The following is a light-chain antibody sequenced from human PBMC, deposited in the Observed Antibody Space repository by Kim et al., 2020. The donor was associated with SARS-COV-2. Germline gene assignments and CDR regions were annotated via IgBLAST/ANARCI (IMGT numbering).Light chain of an antibody. CDR2: GAS. CDR3: QQYNNWPRT. CDR1: QSVSSN. V-gene: IGKV3-15*01. Sequence: EIVMTQSPATLSVSPGERATLSCRASQSVSSNLAWYQQKPGQAPRPLIYGASTRATSIPARFRSSGFGTEFTLTISSLQSGDFSVYYWQQYNNWPRTFGPGTKVDIK. J-gene: IGKJ3*01.